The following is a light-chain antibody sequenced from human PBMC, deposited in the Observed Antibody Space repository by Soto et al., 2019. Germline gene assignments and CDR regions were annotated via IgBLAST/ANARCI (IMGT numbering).Light chain of an antibody. V-gene: IGLV2-11*01. CDR2: DVT. J-gene: IGLJ1*01. Sequence: QSVLTQPRSVSGSPGQSVTISCTGTSSDVGGYNFVSWYQQHPGKAPKFMIYDVTKRPSGVPDRFSGSKSGNTASLTISGLQAEDEADYSCCSYVGSYTSYVFGTGTKVTVL. CDR3: CSYVGSYTSYV. CDR1: SSDVGGYNF.